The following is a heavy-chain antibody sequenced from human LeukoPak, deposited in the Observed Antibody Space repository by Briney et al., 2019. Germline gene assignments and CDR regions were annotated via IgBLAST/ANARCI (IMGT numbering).Heavy chain of an antibody. CDR1: GGSFSGYY. Sequence: PSETLSLTCAVYGGSFSGYYWGWIRQPPGKGLEWIGEINHSGSTNYNPSLKSRVTISVDTSKNQFSLKLSSVTAADTAVYYCARERRIQLWLPKYYYYYYMDVWGKGTTVTISS. CDR2: INHSGST. V-gene: IGHV4-34*01. D-gene: IGHD5-18*01. CDR3: ARERRIQLWLPKYYYYYYMDV. J-gene: IGHJ6*03.